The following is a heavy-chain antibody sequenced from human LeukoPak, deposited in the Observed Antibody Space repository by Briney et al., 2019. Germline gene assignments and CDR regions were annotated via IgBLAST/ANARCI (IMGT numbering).Heavy chain of an antibody. CDR2: ISGSGDST. Sequence: GRSLRLSCAASGFTFSSYAMHWVRQAPGKGLEWVSAISGSGDSTYYADSVKGRFTISRDNSKNTLYLQMNSLRAEDTAVYYCANPGINLDYWGQGTLVTVSS. V-gene: IGHV3-23*01. J-gene: IGHJ4*02. CDR1: GFTFSSYA. D-gene: IGHD1-14*01. CDR3: ANPGINLDY.